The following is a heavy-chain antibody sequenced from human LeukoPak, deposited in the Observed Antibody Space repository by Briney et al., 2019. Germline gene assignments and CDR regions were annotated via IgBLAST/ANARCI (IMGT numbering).Heavy chain of an antibody. CDR3: ARGFSSWYYYYYYMDV. Sequence: ASVKVSCKASRYTFTSYDINWVRQATGQGLEWMGWMNPNSGNTGYAQKFQGRVTMTRNTSISTAYMELSSLRSEDTAVYYCARGFSSWYYYYYYMDVWGKGTTVTVSS. J-gene: IGHJ6*03. V-gene: IGHV1-8*01. D-gene: IGHD6-13*01. CDR2: MNPNSGNT. CDR1: RYTFTSYD.